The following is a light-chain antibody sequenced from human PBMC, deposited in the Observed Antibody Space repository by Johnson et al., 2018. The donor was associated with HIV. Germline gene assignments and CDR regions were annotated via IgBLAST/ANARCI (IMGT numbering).Light chain of an antibody. V-gene: IGLV1-51*02. CDR2: ESD. Sequence: QSMLTQPPSVSAAPGQKVTISCSGSSSNIGNNYISWYQQLPGTAPKLLIFESDKRPSGIPDRFSGSKSGTSATLGITGLQTGDEADYYCGTWDSSLSAGVFGTGTKVTVL. CDR1: SSNIGNNY. J-gene: IGLJ1*01. CDR3: GTWDSSLSAGV.